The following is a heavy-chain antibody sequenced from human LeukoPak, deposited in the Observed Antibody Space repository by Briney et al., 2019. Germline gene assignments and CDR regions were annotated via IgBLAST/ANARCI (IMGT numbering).Heavy chain of an antibody. V-gene: IGHV3-7*05. CDR3: GSQFWWAAVSGTTLDY. D-gene: IGHD6-19*01. J-gene: IGHJ4*02. CDR2: IKEDGTEK. Sequence: PGGSLRLSCAVSGFTFSNYWMSWVRQAPGKGLEWVANIKEDGTEKYYVASVKGRFTISRDNAKNSLFLQMNSLRVEDTAVYYCGSQFWWAAVSGTTLDYWGQGTLVTVSS. CDR1: GFTFSNYW.